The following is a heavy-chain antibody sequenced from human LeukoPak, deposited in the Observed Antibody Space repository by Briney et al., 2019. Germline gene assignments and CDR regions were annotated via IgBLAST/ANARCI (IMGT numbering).Heavy chain of an antibody. CDR2: MNPNSGNT. J-gene: IGHJ4*02. V-gene: IGHV1-8*01. Sequence: ASVKVSCKASGYTFTSYDINWVRQATGQGLEWMGWMNPNSGNTGYAQKFQGRVTMTRNTSISTAYMELSSLRSEDTAVYYCARGRRSSSWPKAYCFDYWGQGTLVTVSS. CDR3: ARGRRSSSWPKAYCFDY. CDR1: GYTFTSYD. D-gene: IGHD6-13*01.